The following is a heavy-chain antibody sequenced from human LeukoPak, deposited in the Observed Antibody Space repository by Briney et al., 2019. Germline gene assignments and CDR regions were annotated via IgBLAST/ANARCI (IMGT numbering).Heavy chain of an antibody. CDR2: ITRSSSTI. V-gene: IGHV3-48*01. Sequence: GGSLRLSCAVSGFTFSWYSMKWVRQAPGKGLEWLSYITRSSSTIYYADSVKGRFTISRDNAKNSLYLQMNSLRVDDTAVYYCATADRGAFDIWGQGTMVIVSS. CDR1: GFTFSWYS. J-gene: IGHJ3*02. CDR3: ATADRGAFDI.